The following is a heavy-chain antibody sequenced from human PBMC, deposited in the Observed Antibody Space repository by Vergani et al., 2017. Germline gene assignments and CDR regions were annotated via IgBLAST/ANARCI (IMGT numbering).Heavy chain of an antibody. V-gene: IGHV1-58*03. J-gene: IGHJ6*02. CDR1: GFTFTNSA. Sequence: QMQLVQSGPEVKKPGTSVKVSCKASGFTFTNSAVQWVRQARGQRLEWIGWIVVGSGNTNYAQKFQERVTITRDMSTSTAYMELSSLRSEDTAVYYCAADQGGRVASPTYYYYGMDVWGQGTTVTVSS. CDR2: IVVGSGNT. CDR3: AADQGGRVASPTYYYYGMDV. D-gene: IGHD6-25*01.